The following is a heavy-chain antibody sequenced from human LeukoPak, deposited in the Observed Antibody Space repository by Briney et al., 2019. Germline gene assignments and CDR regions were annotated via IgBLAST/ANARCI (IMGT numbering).Heavy chain of an antibody. J-gene: IGHJ4*02. CDR1: GGSISSGSYY. CDR3: ARGILAGLDY. V-gene: IGHV4-61*02. D-gene: IGHD3/OR15-3a*01. Sequence: SETLSLTCTVSGGSISSGSYYWSWIRQPAGKGLEWIGRIYTSGSTNYNPSLKSRVTISVDTSKNQVSLKLSSVTAADTAVYYCARGILAGLDYWGQGTPVTVSS. CDR2: IYTSGST.